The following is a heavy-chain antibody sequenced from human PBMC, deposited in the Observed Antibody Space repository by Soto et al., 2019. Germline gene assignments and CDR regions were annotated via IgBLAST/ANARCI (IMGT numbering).Heavy chain of an antibody. J-gene: IGHJ4*02. Sequence: LRLSCAASGFPFSMSAMTWVRQAPGKGLEWVSTTGLNGRTTYYADSVKGRFTVSRDNTKNTLDLQMASLRAEDTAVYYCATVHSTSRSFDYWGQGTLVTVSS. V-gene: IGHV3-23*01. CDR3: ATVHSTSRSFDY. D-gene: IGHD6-6*01. CDR1: GFPFSMSA. CDR2: TGLNGRTT.